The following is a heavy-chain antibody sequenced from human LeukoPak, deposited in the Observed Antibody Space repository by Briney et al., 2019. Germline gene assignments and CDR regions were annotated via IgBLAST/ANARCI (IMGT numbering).Heavy chain of an antibody. Sequence: SETLFLTCTVSGGSISYYYWNWIRQPPGKGLEWIGYISYLGNTNYSPSLKSRITMSVDTSNTQFSLRPNSVTAADTAVYYCASYALGWYKIDFWGQGVLVTVSS. CDR3: ASYALGWYKIDF. CDR2: ISYLGNT. CDR1: GGSISYYY. D-gene: IGHD6-19*01. V-gene: IGHV4-59*01. J-gene: IGHJ4*02.